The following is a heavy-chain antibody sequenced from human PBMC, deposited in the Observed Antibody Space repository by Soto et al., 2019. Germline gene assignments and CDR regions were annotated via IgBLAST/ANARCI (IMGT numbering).Heavy chain of an antibody. CDR2: INAGNGNT. D-gene: IGHD1-1*01. J-gene: IGHJ4*02. Sequence: ASVKVSCKASGYTFTSYDMHWVRKAPGQRLEWMGWINAGNGNTKYSQKFQGRVTITRDTSASTAYMELSSLRSEDTAVYYCARDKKTGILDYWGQGTLVTVSS. V-gene: IGHV1-3*01. CDR3: ARDKKTGILDY. CDR1: GYTFTSYD.